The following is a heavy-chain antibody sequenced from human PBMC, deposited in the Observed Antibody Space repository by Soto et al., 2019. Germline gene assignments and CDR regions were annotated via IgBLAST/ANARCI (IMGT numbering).Heavy chain of an antibody. V-gene: IGHV3-21*01. Sequence: EVQLVESGGGLVKPGGSLRLSCAASGFTFSSYSMNWVRQAPGKGLEWVSSISSSSSYIYYADSVKGRFTISRDNAKNSLYLQMNSLRAEETAVYYCARDREGVGAGLFWGQGTMVTVSS. CDR2: ISSSSSYI. J-gene: IGHJ3*01. D-gene: IGHD1-26*01. CDR3: ARDREGVGAGLF. CDR1: GFTFSSYS.